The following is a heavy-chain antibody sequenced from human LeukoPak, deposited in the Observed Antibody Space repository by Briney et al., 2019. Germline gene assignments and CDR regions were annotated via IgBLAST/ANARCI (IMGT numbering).Heavy chain of an antibody. D-gene: IGHD3-3*01. V-gene: IGHV1-8*03. J-gene: IGHJ4*02. CDR2: MNPNSGNT. Sequence: ASVKVSCKASGYTFTSYDINWVRQATGQGLEWMGWMNPNSGNTGYAQKFQGRVTITRNTSISTAYMELSSLRSEDTAVHYCARGHYDFWSGYYTVFDYWGQGTLVTVSS. CDR3: ARGHYDFWSGYYTVFDY. CDR1: GYTFTSYD.